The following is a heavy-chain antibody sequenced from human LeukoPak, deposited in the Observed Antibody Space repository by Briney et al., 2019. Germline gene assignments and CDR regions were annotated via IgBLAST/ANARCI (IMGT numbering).Heavy chain of an antibody. D-gene: IGHD4-17*01. CDR2: IYSGGST. Sequence: PGGSLRLSCAASGFTVSSNYMSWVRQAPGKGLEWVSIIYSGGSTYYADSVKGRFTISRHNSKNTLYLQMNSLRAEDTAVYYCAKGLAYGRAYYDYWGQGTLVTVSS. V-gene: IGHV3-53*01. CDR3: AKGLAYGRAYYDY. CDR1: GFTVSSNY. J-gene: IGHJ4*02.